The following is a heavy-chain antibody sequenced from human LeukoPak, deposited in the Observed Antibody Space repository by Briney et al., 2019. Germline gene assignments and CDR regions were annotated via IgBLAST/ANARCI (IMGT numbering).Heavy chain of an antibody. CDR2: ISAYNGNT. D-gene: IGHD3-22*01. J-gene: IGHJ5*02. Sequence: ASVKVSCKASGYTFTSYGISWVRQAPGQGLEWMGWISAYNGNTNYAQKLQGRVTMTTDTSTSTAYTELRSLRSDDTAVYYCARDYYDSSGLKGFDPWGQGTLVTVSS. CDR1: GYTFTSYG. CDR3: ARDYYDSSGLKGFDP. V-gene: IGHV1-18*01.